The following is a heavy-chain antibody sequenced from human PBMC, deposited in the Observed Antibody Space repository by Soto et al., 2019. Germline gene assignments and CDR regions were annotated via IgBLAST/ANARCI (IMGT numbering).Heavy chain of an antibody. Sequence: EVQMVESGGGLVQPGGSLRLSCAGSGFTFSAYTMDWVRQAPGKGLEWISYITNTGETIYYADSVRGRFTISRDNAKNALFLQMNSLRDEDSAVYYCARNGDRGYDMDVWVQGTTVTVSS. CDR1: GFTFSAYT. CDR2: ITNTGETI. CDR3: ARNGDRGYDMDV. D-gene: IGHD2-8*01. J-gene: IGHJ6*02. V-gene: IGHV3-48*02.